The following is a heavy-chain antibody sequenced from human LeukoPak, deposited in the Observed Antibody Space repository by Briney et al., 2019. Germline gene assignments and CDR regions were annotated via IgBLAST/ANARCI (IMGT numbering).Heavy chain of an antibody. V-gene: IGHV4-39*02. Sequence: ADTLSLPCTLWGRPMYISSALCRWVRRPPAEGLGWIVSIYYSNNTYYNSSLKSRITISAVTSNNHFSLTLGSVSATDTAVYYCVSPRGFSYGYFDYWGQGTRATVSS. CDR2: IYYSNNT. J-gene: IGHJ4*02. CDR1: GRPMYISSAL. D-gene: IGHD5-18*01. CDR3: VSPRGFSYGYFDY.